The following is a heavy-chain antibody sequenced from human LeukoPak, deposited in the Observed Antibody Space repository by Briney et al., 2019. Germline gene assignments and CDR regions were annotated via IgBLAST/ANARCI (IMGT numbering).Heavy chain of an antibody. J-gene: IGHJ4*02. CDR1: GFAFDDYG. V-gene: IGHV3-20*04. Sequence: GGSLRLSCAASGFAFDDYGMSWVRQAPGKGLEWVSGINWNGGSIGYADSVKGRFTISRDNAKNSLYLQINSLRAEDTALYYCARADKDGYGFFGFEYWGQGTLVTVSS. CDR2: INWNGGSI. CDR3: ARADKDGYGFFGFEY. D-gene: IGHD5-18*01.